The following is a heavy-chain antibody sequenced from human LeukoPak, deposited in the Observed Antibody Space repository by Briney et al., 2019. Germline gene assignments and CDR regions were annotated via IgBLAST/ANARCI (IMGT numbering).Heavy chain of an antibody. CDR2: ISGSGGST. CDR3: AKDLHPHKIAVAGFDY. CDR1: GFTFSSYA. Sequence: GGSLRLSCAASGFTFSSYAMSWVRQAPGKGLEWVSAISGSGGSTYYADSVKGRFTISRDNSKNTLYLQMNSLRAEDTAVYYCAKDLHPHKIAVAGFDYGGQGTLVTVSS. J-gene: IGHJ4*02. D-gene: IGHD6-19*01. V-gene: IGHV3-23*01.